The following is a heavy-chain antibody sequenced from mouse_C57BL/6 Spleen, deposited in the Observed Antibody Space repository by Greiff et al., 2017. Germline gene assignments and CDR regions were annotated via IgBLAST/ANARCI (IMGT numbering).Heavy chain of an antibody. CDR2: IYPGSGST. CDR3: ARLGSRIAMDY. V-gene: IGHV1-55*01. D-gene: IGHD1-1*01. CDR1: GYTFTSYW. J-gene: IGHJ4*01. Sequence: VQLQQPGAELVKPGASVKMSCKASGYTFTSYWITWVKQRPGQGLEWIGDIYPGSGSTNYNEKFKSKATLTVDTSSSTAYMQRSSLTSEDTAVYYCARLGSRIAMDYWGQGTSVTVSS.